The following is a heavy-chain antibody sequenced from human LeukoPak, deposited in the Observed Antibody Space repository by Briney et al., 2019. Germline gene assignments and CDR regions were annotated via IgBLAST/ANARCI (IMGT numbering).Heavy chain of an antibody. CDR3: ARSMVRGVIVYYYYYMGV. V-gene: IGHV1-18*01. J-gene: IGHJ6*03. CDR1: GYTFTSYV. Sequence: GASLKVSCKASGYTFTSYVISWVRQAPGQGLEWMGWISAYNGNTNYAQKLQGRVTMTTDTPTSTAYMELRSLRSDDTAVYYCARSMVRGVIVYYYYYMGVWGKGTTVTVSS. D-gene: IGHD3-10*01. CDR2: ISAYNGNT.